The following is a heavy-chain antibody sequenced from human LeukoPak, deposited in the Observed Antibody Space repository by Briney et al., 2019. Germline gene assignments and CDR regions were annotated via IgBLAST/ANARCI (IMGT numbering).Heavy chain of an antibody. CDR2: IRSKVYGGTT. CDR3: SRAFFSAGRYYNDYYYFMDV. V-gene: IGHV3-49*04. Sequence: GGSLRLSCTASGFDFSDYAITWVRQAPGKGLEWVGFIRSKVYGGTTEYAASVKGRFTISRDDSKSIAYLQMNSLQTEDTAVYFCSRAFFSAGRYYNDYYYFMDVWGKGTTVTISS. J-gene: IGHJ6*03. D-gene: IGHD3-10*01. CDR1: GFDFSDYA.